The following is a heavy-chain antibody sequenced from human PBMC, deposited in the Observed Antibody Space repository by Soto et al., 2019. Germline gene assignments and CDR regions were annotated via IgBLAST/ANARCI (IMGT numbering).Heavy chain of an antibody. CDR2: IKHDGSAQ. J-gene: IGHJ4*02. Sequence: GGSLRLSCEASGFTFSGYWMSWVRQAPGKGLEWVADIKHDGSAQYYVDSVKGRLTISRDNAKKQLYLQMNGLRAEDTALYYCARAPYSNAWYRFDLWGQGTLVTVSS. CDR3: ARAPYSNAWYRFDL. D-gene: IGHD4-4*01. CDR1: GFTFSGYW. V-gene: IGHV3-7*03.